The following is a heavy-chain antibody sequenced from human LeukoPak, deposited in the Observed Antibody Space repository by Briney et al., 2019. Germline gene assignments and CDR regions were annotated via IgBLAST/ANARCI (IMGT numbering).Heavy chain of an antibody. D-gene: IGHD2-15*01. J-gene: IGHJ4*02. CDR1: GFTFSTYW. CDR3: VRDPHCSGGSRYSVGFDY. Sequence: GGSLRLSCAASGFTFSTYWMSWVRQAPGKGLEWVADIKQDGSEKHYVDSVKGRFTVSRDNAKNSLYLQMNNLRAEDTAIYYCVRDPHCSGGSRYSVGFDYWGQGVLVTVSS. CDR2: IKQDGSEK. V-gene: IGHV3-7*01.